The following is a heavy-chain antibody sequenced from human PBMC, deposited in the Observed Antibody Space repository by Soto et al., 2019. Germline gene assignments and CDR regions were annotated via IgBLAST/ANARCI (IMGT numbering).Heavy chain of an antibody. Sequence: PGGSLRLSCTASGFTFGDYAMSWFRQAPGKGLEWVGFIRSKAYGGTTEYAASVKGRFTISRDDSKSIAYLQMNSLKTEDTAVYYCTRDRPPFVVVKTYYYGMDVWGQGTTVTVS. CDR2: IRSKAYGGTT. V-gene: IGHV3-49*03. D-gene: IGHD3-3*01. CDR1: GFTFGDYA. CDR3: TRDRPPFVVVKTYYYGMDV. J-gene: IGHJ6*02.